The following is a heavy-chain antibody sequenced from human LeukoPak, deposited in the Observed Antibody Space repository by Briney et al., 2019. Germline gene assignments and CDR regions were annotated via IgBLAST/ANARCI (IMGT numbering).Heavy chain of an antibody. CDR3: ARGLPTTPGYSYYYMDV. Sequence: GASVKVSCKASGYTFTSYDINWVRQATGQGLEWMGWMNPNSGNTGYAQKFQGRVILTQNTSRNTAYMELSSLTSEDTAVYYCARGLPTTPGYSYYYMDVWGRGTTVTVSS. CDR2: MNPNSGNT. J-gene: IGHJ6*03. D-gene: IGHD4-17*01. CDR1: GYTFTSYD. V-gene: IGHV1-8*01.